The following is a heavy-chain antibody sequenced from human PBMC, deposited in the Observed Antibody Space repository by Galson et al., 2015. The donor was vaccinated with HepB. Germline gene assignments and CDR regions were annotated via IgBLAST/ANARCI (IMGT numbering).Heavy chain of an antibody. Sequence: QSGAEVKKPGKSLKISCKGSGYSFTSYWIGWVRQMPGKGLEWMGIIYPGDSDTRYSPSFQGQVTISADKSISTAYLQWSSLKASDTAMYYCARHGSSSWSGDYYYYYGMDVWGQGTTVTVSS. CDR3: ARHGSSSWSGDYYYYYGMDV. CDR2: IYPGDSDT. D-gene: IGHD6-13*01. J-gene: IGHJ6*02. V-gene: IGHV5-51*01. CDR1: GYSFTSYW.